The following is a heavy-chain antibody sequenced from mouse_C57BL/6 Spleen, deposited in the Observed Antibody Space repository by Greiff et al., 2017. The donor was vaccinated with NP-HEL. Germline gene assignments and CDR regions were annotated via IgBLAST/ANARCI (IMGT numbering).Heavy chain of an antibody. CDR2: INPGNGGT. CDR1: GYTFTSSW. V-gene: IGHV1-53*01. J-gene: IGHJ3*01. CDR3: ARGAAQAPFAY. D-gene: IGHD3-2*02. Sequence: QVQLQQPGTELVKPGASVKLSCKASGYTFTSSWMPWVNQRPEQGLEWIGKINPGNGGTNSNENFKGKATLPVDKSSSTAYMQLSSLTSEDSAVYYCARGAAQAPFAYWGQGTLVTVSA.